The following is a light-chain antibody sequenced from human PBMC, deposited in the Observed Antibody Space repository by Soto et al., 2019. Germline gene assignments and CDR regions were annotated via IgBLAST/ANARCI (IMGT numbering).Light chain of an antibody. V-gene: IGKV3-20*01. CDR1: QTLSNSF. CDR2: DTS. J-gene: IGKJ5*01. CDR3: QQYGTSEII. Sequence: EIVSTQAPGTLSLSPGERATHSCRASQTLSNSFIALYQQKPGQAPRLLIYDTSSRATGVPDRYSASGSGTDFTLTISRLEPEDFAVFFCQQYGTSEIIFGQGTRLEIK.